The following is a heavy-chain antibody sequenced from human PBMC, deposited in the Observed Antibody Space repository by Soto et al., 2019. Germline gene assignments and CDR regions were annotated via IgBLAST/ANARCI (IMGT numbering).Heavy chain of an antibody. J-gene: IGHJ5*02. D-gene: IGHD3-16*01. CDR3: ARDGGGRSWFDP. CDR1: GFTFSSYW. Sequence: PGGSLRLSCAASGFTFSSYWMSWVRQAPGKGLEWVANVKQDGSEKYYVDSVKGRFTISRDNARNSLYLQMNSLRAEDTAVYYCARDGGGRSWFDPWGQGTLVTVSS. V-gene: IGHV3-7*01. CDR2: VKQDGSEK.